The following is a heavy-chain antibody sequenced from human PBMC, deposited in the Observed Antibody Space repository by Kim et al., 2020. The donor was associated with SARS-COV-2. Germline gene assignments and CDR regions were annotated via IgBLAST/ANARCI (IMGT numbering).Heavy chain of an antibody. J-gene: IGHJ4*02. V-gene: IGHV3-23*01. D-gene: IGHD1-26*01. CDR3: AKAGGARTNFDY. Sequence: YYADSVKGRFTISRDNSKTTLYLQMNSLRAEDTAVYYCAKAGGARTNFDYWGQGTLVTVSS.